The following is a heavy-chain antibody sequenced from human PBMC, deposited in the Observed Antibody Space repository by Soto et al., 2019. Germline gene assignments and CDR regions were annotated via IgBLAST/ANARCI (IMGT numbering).Heavy chain of an antibody. CDR3: ARDCSGGSSSTAY. V-gene: IGHV1-18*01. J-gene: IGHJ4*02. D-gene: IGHD2-15*01. Sequence: QVQLVQSGAEVKKPGASVQVSCKASGYTFSSYGIIWVRQGPGQGLEWMGWISVYNGNKMYAKKFQGRVTMTTDTSRRTAYMELTSLRSEDTAVYYWARDCSGGSSSTAYWGQGTLVTVSS. CDR1: GYTFSSYG. CDR2: ISVYNGNK.